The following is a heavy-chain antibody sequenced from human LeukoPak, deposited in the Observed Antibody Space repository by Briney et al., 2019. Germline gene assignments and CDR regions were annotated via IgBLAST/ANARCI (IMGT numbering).Heavy chain of an antibody. V-gene: IGHV1-24*01. Sequence: ASVKVSCKVSGYTLTELSMHWVRQAPGKGLEWMGGFDPEDGETIYAQKFQGRVTMTEDTSTDTAYMELSSLRSEDTAVYYCATYSHASRSAARPRGGYWGQGTLVTVSS. CDR1: GYTLTELS. D-gene: IGHD6-6*01. CDR2: FDPEDGET. CDR3: ATYSHASRSAARPRGGY. J-gene: IGHJ4*02.